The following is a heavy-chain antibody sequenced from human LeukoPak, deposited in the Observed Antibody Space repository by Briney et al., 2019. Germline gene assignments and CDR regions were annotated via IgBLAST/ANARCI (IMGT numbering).Heavy chain of an antibody. J-gene: IGHJ4*02. CDR1: GFTFSSYW. Sequence: GGSLRLSCASSGFTFSSYWMSWVRQAPGKGLEWVANIKQDGSEKYYVDSVKGRFTISRDNAKNSLYLQMNSLRAEDTAVYYCARALYGDYVDYWGQGTLVTVSS. CDR3: ARALYGDYVDY. D-gene: IGHD4-17*01. V-gene: IGHV3-7*03. CDR2: IKQDGSEK.